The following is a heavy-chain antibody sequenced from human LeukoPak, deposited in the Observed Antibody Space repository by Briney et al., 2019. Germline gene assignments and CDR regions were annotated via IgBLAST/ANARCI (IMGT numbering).Heavy chain of an antibody. V-gene: IGHV3-7*04. CDR1: GFTFSSYW. D-gene: IGHD3-10*01. CDR2: IKQDGSEK. Sequence: GGSLRLSCAASGFTFSSYWMSWVRQAPGKGLEWVANIKQDGSEKYYVDSVKGRFTISRDNAKNSLYLQMNSLRVDDTAVYYCARDLGYYGSDIPRWFDPWGQGTLVTVSS. CDR3: ARDLGYYGSDIPRWFDP. J-gene: IGHJ5*02.